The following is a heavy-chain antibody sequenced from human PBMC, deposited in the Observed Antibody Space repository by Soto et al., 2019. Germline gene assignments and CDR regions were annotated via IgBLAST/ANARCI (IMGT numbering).Heavy chain of an antibody. CDR2: IIPMFDTP. J-gene: IGHJ4*02. Sequence: QVQLVQSETEVKKHGSAVKVSCKDSGGTFNTYAMNWVRQAPGQGLEWMGGIIPMFDTPRYAQKFQGRVTSTVDESTTSAYMELSSLRSDDTAVYYCTRSIGSGGVIGGFDYWGQGTLVTVSS. V-gene: IGHV1-69*01. D-gene: IGHD3-16*02. CDR3: TRSIGSGGVIGGFDY. CDR1: GGTFNTYA.